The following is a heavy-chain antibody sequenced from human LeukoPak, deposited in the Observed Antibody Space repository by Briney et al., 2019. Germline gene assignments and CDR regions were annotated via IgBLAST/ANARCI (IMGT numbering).Heavy chain of an antibody. CDR3: ARELTGDPQVGFDY. V-gene: IGHV3-7*03. CDR1: GFTFSSYW. D-gene: IGHD7-27*01. CDR2: IKQDGSEK. J-gene: IGHJ4*02. Sequence: PGGSLRLSCAASGFTFSSYWMSWVRQAPGKGLEWVANIKQDGSEKYYVDSVKGRVTISRDKAKNSLYLQMNSLRAEDTAVYYCARELTGDPQVGFDYWGQGTLVTVSS.